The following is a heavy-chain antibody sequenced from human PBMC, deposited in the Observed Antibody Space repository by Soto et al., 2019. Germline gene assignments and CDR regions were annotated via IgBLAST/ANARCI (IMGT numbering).Heavy chain of an antibody. D-gene: IGHD6-19*01. V-gene: IGHV1-8*01. Sequence: ASVKVSCKASGYTFTSYDINWVRQATGQGLEWMGWMNPNSGNTGYAQKFQGRVTMTRNTSISTAYMELSSLRSEDTAVYYCARARSQSDDGYSSGWWDYYYYGMDVWGQGTTVTVS. CDR1: GYTFTSYD. J-gene: IGHJ6*02. CDR3: ARARSQSDDGYSSGWWDYYYYGMDV. CDR2: MNPNSGNT.